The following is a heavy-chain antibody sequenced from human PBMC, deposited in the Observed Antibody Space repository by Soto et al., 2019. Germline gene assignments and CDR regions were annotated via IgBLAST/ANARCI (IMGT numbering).Heavy chain of an antibody. CDR2: IYYTGST. CDR1: GDSISTFY. V-gene: IGHV4-59*01. Sequence: TLSLTCSVSGDSISTFYWSWIRQPPGKGLEWIGYIYYTGSTNYNPSLKSRVTISVDTSKNQFSLKLSSLTAADTAIYFCARAISSSIPSYFDPWGQGTLVTVSS. J-gene: IGHJ4*02. D-gene: IGHD2-2*02. CDR3: ARAISSSIPSYFDP.